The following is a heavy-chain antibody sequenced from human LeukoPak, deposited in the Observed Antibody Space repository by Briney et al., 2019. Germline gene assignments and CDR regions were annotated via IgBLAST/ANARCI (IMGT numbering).Heavy chain of an antibody. J-gene: IGHJ3*02. CDR3: ARSGVSRYNWNDRSLDAFDI. Sequence: GGSLRLSCAASGFTFSSYGMHWVRQAPGKGLEWVAVIWYDGSNKYYADFVKGRFTISRDNRKNTLYLQMNRLRAEDTAVYYCARSGVSRYNWNDRSLDAFDIWGQGTMVTVSS. CDR1: GFTFSSYG. V-gene: IGHV3-33*01. CDR2: IWYDGSNK. D-gene: IGHD1-1*01.